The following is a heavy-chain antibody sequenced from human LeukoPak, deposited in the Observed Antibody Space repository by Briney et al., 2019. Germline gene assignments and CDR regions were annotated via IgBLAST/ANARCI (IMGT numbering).Heavy chain of an antibody. Sequence: GGSLRLSCAASEFTFSLYAMNWVRQAPGKGLEWVSYINDVSDDIHYADSVKGRFTISRDNAKNTLYLQMNSLRAEDTAVYYCAEDSDYYDTSDYFFLAVFDYWGQGTLVTVSS. J-gene: IGHJ4*02. CDR2: INDVSDDI. V-gene: IGHV3-21*05. D-gene: IGHD3-22*01. CDR1: EFTFSLYA. CDR3: AEDSDYYDTSDYFFLAVFDY.